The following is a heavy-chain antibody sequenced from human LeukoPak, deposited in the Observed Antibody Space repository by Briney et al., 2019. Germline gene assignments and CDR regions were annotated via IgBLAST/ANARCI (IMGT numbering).Heavy chain of an antibody. CDR2: INQDGSDK. V-gene: IGHV3-7*01. CDR1: GPIFNKDW. J-gene: IGHJ4*02. D-gene: IGHD6-13*01. Sequence: GGSLRLSCAVPGPIFNKDWMTSVRQAPGKGLEWVANINQDGSDKSYVDSVKGRFTISRDNAKNSLYLEMNSLRAEDTALYYCVRDQGAAGDYWGQGTLVIVSS. CDR3: VRDQGAAGDY.